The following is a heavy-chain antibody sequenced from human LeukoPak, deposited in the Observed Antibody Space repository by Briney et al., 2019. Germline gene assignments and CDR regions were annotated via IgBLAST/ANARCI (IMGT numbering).Heavy chain of an antibody. Sequence: PGRSLRLSCAASGFTFSSYAMHWVRQAPGKGLEWVAVISYDGSNKYYADSVKGRFTISRDNSKNTLYLQMNSLRAEDTAVYYCAKVEPSGWYAGPIDYWGQGTLVTVSS. CDR2: ISYDGSNK. CDR1: GFTFSSYA. J-gene: IGHJ4*02. V-gene: IGHV3-30*04. D-gene: IGHD6-19*01. CDR3: AKVEPSGWYAGPIDY.